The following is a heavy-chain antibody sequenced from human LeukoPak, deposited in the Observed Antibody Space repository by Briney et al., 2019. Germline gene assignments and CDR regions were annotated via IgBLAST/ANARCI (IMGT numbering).Heavy chain of an antibody. CDR2: IYTSGST. J-gene: IGHJ5*02. D-gene: IGHD2-8*01. CDR1: GGSISSYY. V-gene: IGHV4-4*07. Sequence: SETLSLTCTVSGGSISSYYWSWIRQPAGKGLEWIGRIYTSGSTNYNPSLKSRVTMSVDTSKNQFSLKLSSVTAAGTAVYYCAREGTKAGKEPSYNWFDPWGQGTLVTVSS. CDR3: AREGTKAGKEPSYNWFDP.